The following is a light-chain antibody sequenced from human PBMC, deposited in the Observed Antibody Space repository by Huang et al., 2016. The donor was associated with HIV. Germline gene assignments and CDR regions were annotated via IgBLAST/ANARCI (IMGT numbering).Light chain of an antibody. CDR1: QDINTY. Sequence: VIWMTQSPSLLAASTGDRVTITFRVSQDINTYLAWYQQKPGRAPTLLVHGESTLRNGVSSRFSATGSRTDFTLTINCLQSEDFATYYCQQYSMFPYTFGPGTKLELK. V-gene: IGKV1D-8*01. CDR2: GES. CDR3: QQYSMFPYT. J-gene: IGKJ2*01.